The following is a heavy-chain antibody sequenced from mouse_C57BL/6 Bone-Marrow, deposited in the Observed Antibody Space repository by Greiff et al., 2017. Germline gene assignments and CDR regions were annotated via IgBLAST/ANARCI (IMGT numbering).Heavy chain of an antibody. D-gene: IGHD1-1*01. CDR1: GYTFPSYW. Sequence: QVQLQQPGAELVKPGASVKLSCKASGYTFPSYWMHWVKQRPGRGLEWIGRIDPNSGGTKYNEKFKSKATLTVDKPSSTAYMQLSSLTSEDSAVYYCAREASITTVVKEFDYWGQGTTLTVSS. V-gene: IGHV1-72*01. J-gene: IGHJ2*01. CDR2: IDPNSGGT. CDR3: AREASITTVVKEFDY.